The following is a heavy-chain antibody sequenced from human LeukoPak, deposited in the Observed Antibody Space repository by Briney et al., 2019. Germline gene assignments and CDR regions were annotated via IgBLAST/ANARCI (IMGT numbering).Heavy chain of an antibody. J-gene: IGHJ4*02. CDR1: GFTFSSYA. D-gene: IGHD2-2*01. CDR3: AKDRDRYCSSTSCYYFDY. Sequence: PGGSLRLSCAASGFTFSSYAMSWVRQAPGKGLEWVSAISGSGGSTYYADSVKGRFTISRDNSKNTLYLQMNSLRAEDTAVYYCAKDRDRYCSSTSCYYFDYWGQGTLVTVSS. CDR2: ISGSGGST. V-gene: IGHV3-23*01.